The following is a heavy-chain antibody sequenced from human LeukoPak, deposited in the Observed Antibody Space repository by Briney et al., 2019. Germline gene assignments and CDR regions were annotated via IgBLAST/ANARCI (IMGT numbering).Heavy chain of an antibody. CDR1: GFTFSTYG. CDR3: ARDRPPVAGTSSWFDR. CDR2: ISGSGGST. Sequence: GGSLRLSCVASGFTFSTYGMSWVRQAPGKGLEWVSAISGSGGSTYYADSVKGRFTISRDNSKNTLYLQMNSLRAEDTAVYYCARDRPPVAGTSSWFDRWGQGTLVTVSS. J-gene: IGHJ5*02. V-gene: IGHV3-23*01. D-gene: IGHD6-19*01.